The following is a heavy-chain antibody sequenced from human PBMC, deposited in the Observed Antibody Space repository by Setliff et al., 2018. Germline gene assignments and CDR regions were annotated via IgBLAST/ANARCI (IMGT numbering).Heavy chain of an antibody. CDR1: GASISSDGYY. V-gene: IGHV4-31*03. CDR2: IYYSGST. J-gene: IGHJ2*01. D-gene: IGHD6-19*01. Sequence: SETLSLTCIVSGASISSDGYYWSWIRQHPGRGLEWIGYIYYSGSTYYNPSLKSRVTISLDTSKNQFPLELSSVTAADTAVYYCARSRTIAVKGGVFAVWGRGTLVTVSS. CDR3: ARSRTIAVKGGVFAV.